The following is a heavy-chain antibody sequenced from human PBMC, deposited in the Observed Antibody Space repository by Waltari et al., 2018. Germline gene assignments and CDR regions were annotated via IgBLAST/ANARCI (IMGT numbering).Heavy chain of an antibody. CDR1: GGSISSHY. J-gene: IGHJ5*02. CDR3: ARGEMATMLWFDP. Sequence: QVQLQESGPGLVKPSETLSLTCTVSGGSISSHYWSWLRQPPGKGLEWIGYIYYSGSTNYNPSLKSRVTISVDTSKNQFSLKLSSVTAADTAVYYCARGEMATMLWFDPWGQGTLVTVSS. CDR2: IYYSGST. D-gene: IGHD5-12*01. V-gene: IGHV4-59*11.